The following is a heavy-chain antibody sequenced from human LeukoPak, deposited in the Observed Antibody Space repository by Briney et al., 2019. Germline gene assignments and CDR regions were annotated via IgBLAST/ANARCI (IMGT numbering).Heavy chain of an antibody. J-gene: IGHJ4*02. CDR2: ISYDGSNK. V-gene: IGHV3-30-3*01. D-gene: IGHD3-22*01. CDR3: AREPLRVYYYDSSGYLDY. Sequence: GGSLRLACAASGFTFSSYAMHRVRQAPGKGLEWVAVISYDGSNKYYADSVKGRFTISRDNSKNTLYLQMNSLRAEDTAVYYCAREPLRVYYYDSSGYLDYRGQGTLVTVSS. CDR1: GFTFSSYA.